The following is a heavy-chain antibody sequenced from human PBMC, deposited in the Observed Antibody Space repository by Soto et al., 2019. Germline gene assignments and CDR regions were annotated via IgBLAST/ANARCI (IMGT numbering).Heavy chain of an antibody. CDR1: GGTFSSYA. CDR3: ATSSTSLFDY. CDR2: IIPIFGTA. Sequence: GASVKVSCKAPGGTFSSYAISWVRQAPGQGLEWMGGIIPIFGTANYAQKFQGRVTITADESTSTAYMELSSLRSEDTAVYYCATSSTSLFDYWGQGTLVTVYS. V-gene: IGHV1-69*13. D-gene: IGHD2-2*01. J-gene: IGHJ4*02.